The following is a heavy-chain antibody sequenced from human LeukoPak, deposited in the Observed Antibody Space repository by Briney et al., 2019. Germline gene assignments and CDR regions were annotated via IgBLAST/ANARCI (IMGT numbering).Heavy chain of an antibody. V-gene: IGHV3-74*01. D-gene: IGHD3-16*01. J-gene: IGHJ4*02. CDR1: GFTFTTHW. CDR3: WRSFSGPADY. CDR2: INGTTT. Sequence: PGASLRLSCAASGFTFTTHWFHWVRHAPGKGLVWVSRINGTTTNYTYSVPGRVTISRDSTKTTLYLQTNSLRAEDTAVYCCWRSFSGPADYWGQGTQVTVSS.